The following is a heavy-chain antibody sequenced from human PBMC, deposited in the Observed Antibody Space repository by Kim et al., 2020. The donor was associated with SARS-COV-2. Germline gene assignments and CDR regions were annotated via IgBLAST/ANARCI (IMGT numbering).Heavy chain of an antibody. CDR1: GYIFTNFA. CDR2: INAGTGNT. CDR3: ARDLFHTGFDY. Sequence: ASVKVSCKASGYIFTNFAIQWVRQAPGQRLEWMGWINAGTGNTKFSQQFQGIVTFTRDTSANTASMELSSLGSEDTAVYYCARDLFHTGFDYWGQGTLVAVSS. J-gene: IGHJ4*02. V-gene: IGHV1-3*01. D-gene: IGHD2-8*02.